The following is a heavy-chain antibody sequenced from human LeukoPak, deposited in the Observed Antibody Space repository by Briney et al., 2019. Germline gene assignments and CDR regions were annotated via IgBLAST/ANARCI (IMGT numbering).Heavy chain of an antibody. Sequence: PSQTLSLTCTVSGGSISSGGYYWSWIRQHPGKGLEWIGYIYYSGSTYYNPSLKSRVTISVDTSKNQFSLKLSSVTAADTAVYYCARDTKSVQAFDYWGQGTLVTVSS. CDR3: ARDTKSVQAFDY. V-gene: IGHV4-31*03. D-gene: IGHD2-8*01. CDR1: GGSISSGGYY. J-gene: IGHJ4*02. CDR2: IYYSGST.